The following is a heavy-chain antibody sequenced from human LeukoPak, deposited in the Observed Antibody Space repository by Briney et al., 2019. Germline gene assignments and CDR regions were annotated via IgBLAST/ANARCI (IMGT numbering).Heavy chain of an antibody. CDR2: ISSSSSYI. J-gene: IGHJ4*02. Sequence: PGGSLRLSCAASGFTFSSYSMNWVRQAPGKGLEWVSFISSSSSYIYYVDSMKGRFTISRDNAKNSLYLQMNSLRAEDTAVYYCARGYYYDSSGYSDYWGQGTLVTVSS. CDR1: GFTFSSYS. CDR3: ARGYYYDSSGYSDY. D-gene: IGHD3-22*01. V-gene: IGHV3-21*01.